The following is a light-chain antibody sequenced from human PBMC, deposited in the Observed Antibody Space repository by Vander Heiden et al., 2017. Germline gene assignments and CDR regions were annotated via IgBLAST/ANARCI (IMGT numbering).Light chain of an antibody. CDR1: LSVSGS. Sequence: IALTQCPATLSLSQWERASLSRSASLSVSGSVACYQQKHDEAPRHLIYYGSNRTTGSPASFSGSGSGTDITLTISILEPEDFAVYNYQQRNNRPPSLTFGGGTKVEIK. V-gene: IGKV3-11*01. CDR2: YGS. J-gene: IGKJ4*02. CDR3: QQRNNRPPSLT.